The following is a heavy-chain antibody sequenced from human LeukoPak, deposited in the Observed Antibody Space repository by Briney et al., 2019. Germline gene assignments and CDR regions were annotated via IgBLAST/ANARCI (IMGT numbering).Heavy chain of an antibody. J-gene: IGHJ2*01. V-gene: IGHV1-2*02. CDR2: INPIGGGT. CDR1: GYTFTSYY. D-gene: IGHD3/OR15-3a*01. CDR3: AVDFWTVYYRKYFDI. Sequence: ASVKVSCKASGYTFTSYYIHWVRQAPGQGLEWMGWINPIGGGTNYAQKFQDRVTMTRDTSISTAYIELGRLRSDDTAVYYCAVDFWTVYYRKYFDICGGGALVSVSS.